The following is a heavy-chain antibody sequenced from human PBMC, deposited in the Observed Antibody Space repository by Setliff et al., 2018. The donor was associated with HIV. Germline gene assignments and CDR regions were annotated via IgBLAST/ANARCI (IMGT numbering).Heavy chain of an antibody. V-gene: IGHV1-69*02. J-gene: IGHJ4*02. CDR2: IIPILGVP. CDR1: GGPFTSSS. D-gene: IGHD3-22*01. Sequence: SVKVSCKASGGPFTSSSIGWGRQAPGQGLEWMGRIIPILGVPRYAQKFQGRVTITADKSTSTSYMHLSSLRAEDTAVYFCARGGDYDSSGYYVTWGQGSLVTVSS. CDR3: ARGGDYDSSGYYVT.